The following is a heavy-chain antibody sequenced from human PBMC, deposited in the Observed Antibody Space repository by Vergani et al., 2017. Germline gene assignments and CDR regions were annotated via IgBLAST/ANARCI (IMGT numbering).Heavy chain of an antibody. CDR1: GFTFSSYA. J-gene: IGHJ2*01. CDR2: ISGSGGST. V-gene: IGHV3-23*01. CDR3: AKGDLKYTGGYAQSYDWYFDL. D-gene: IGHD2-2*01. Sequence: EVQLLESGGGLVQPGGSLRLSCAASGFTFSSYAMSWVRQAPGKGLEWVSAISGSGGSTYYADSVKGRFTISRDNSKNTLYLQMNSLRAEDTAVYYCAKGDLKYTGGYAQSYDWYFDLWGRGTLVTVSS.